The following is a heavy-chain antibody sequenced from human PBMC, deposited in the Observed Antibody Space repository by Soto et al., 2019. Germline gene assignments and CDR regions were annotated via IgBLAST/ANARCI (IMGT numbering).Heavy chain of an antibody. CDR1: GYKFTIYW. CDR3: ARHLNPVLWSVPQGL. Sequence: GESLKISCKGSGYKFTIYWISWVRQMPGEGLEWMGTIYPDDSDTRYSPSFQGQVTISADKSISTAYVHWNSLKASDTAMYYCARHLNPVLWSVPQGLWGQGTLVTVSS. J-gene: IGHJ4*02. V-gene: IGHV5-51*01. D-gene: IGHD3-3*01. CDR2: IYPDDSDT.